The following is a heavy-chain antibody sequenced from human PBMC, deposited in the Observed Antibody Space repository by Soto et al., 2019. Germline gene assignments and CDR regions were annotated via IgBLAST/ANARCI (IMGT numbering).Heavy chain of an antibody. D-gene: IGHD3-10*01. CDR2: IYYSGST. Sequence: PSETLSLTCTVSGGSISSYYWSWIRQPPGKGLEWIGYIYYSGSTNYNPSLKSRVTISVDTSKNQFSLKLSSVTAADTAVYYCGRSSYYGSGSLYYYYYYGMDVWGQGTTVTVSS. CDR3: GRSSYYGSGSLYYYYYYGMDV. V-gene: IGHV4-59*01. CDR1: GGSISSYY. J-gene: IGHJ6*02.